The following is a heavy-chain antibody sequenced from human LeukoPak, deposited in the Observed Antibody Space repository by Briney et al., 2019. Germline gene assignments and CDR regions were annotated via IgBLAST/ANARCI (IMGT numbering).Heavy chain of an antibody. CDR3: ARGGHDYGFFP. D-gene: IGHD4-17*01. CDR2: IYTSGST. Sequence: SETLSLTCTVSGGSISSYYWSWIRQPAGKGLGWIGRIYTSGSTNYNPSLKSRVTISVDKSKNQFSLKLSSVTAADTAVYYCARGGHDYGFFPWGQGTLVTVSS. J-gene: IGHJ5*02. V-gene: IGHV4-4*07. CDR1: GGSISSYY.